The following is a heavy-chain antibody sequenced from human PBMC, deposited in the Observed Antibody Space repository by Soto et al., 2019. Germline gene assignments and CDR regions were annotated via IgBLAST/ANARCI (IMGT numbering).Heavy chain of an antibody. CDR1: GYSFTSYW. D-gene: IGHD3-16*01. J-gene: IGHJ6*02. V-gene: IGHV5-10-1*01. CDR2: IDPSDSYT. CDR3: ARHSGEYYHYYYGMDV. Sequence: GESLKISCKGSGYSFTSYWISWVRQMPGKGLEWMGRIDPSDSYTNYSPSFQGHVTISADKSISTAHLQWSSLKASDTAMYYCARHSGEYYHYYYGMDVWGQGTTVTVSS.